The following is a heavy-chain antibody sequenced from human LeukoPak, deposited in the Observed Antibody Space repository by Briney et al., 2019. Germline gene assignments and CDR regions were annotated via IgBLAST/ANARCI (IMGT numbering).Heavy chain of an antibody. CDR1: GFTFSSYA. CDR2: IRYDGSNK. V-gene: IGHV3-30*04. CDR3: ARSQIVVVPTDY. D-gene: IGHD2-2*01. J-gene: IGHJ4*02. Sequence: PGGSLRLSCAASGFTFSSYATHWVRQAPGKGLEWVAFIRYDGSNKYYADSVKGRFTISRDNSKNTLYLQMNSLRAEDTAVYYCARSQIVVVPTDYWGQGTLVTVSS.